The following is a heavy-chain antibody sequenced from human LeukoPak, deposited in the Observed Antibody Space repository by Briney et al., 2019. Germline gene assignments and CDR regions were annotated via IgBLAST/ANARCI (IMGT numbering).Heavy chain of an antibody. CDR3: ARAWYSSGWYHYYGMDV. Sequence: SQTLSRTCDISGDSVSSNSAAWNWIRQPPSRLLQSLGRTYYRSKWYNDYAVSVKSRITINPDTSKNQFSLQLNSVTPEDTAVYYCARAWYSSGWYHYYGMDVWGQGTTVTVSS. J-gene: IGHJ6*02. V-gene: IGHV6-1*01. CDR1: GDSVSSNSAA. CDR2: TYYRSKWYN. D-gene: IGHD6-19*01.